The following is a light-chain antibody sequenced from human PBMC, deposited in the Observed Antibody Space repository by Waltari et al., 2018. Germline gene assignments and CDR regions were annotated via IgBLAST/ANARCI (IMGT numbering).Light chain of an antibody. CDR1: QSVSPN. J-gene: IGKJ5*01. V-gene: IGKV3-15*01. CDR3: QQYQNWPPIT. CDR2: STS. Sequence: ETVLTQSPATLSVSPGEAVTLSCRASQSVSPNLAWYHQKRGQAPRLLIYSTSTRAPGVHDRFWGSGSGTEFTLTITSLQSEDSAIYYCQQYQNWPPITFGQGTRLEIK.